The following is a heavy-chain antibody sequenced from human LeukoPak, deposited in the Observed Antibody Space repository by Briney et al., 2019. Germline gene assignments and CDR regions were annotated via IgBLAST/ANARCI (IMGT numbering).Heavy chain of an antibody. J-gene: IGHJ4*02. CDR2: IYNSGST. V-gene: IGHV4-59*01. Sequence: SETLSLTCTVSGDSISSYYWSWIRQPPGKGLEWIGDIYNSGSTNYNPSLKRRVPISVNTSKNRFSLKLSSVTAADTAVYYCARVANRGGRGDSYYFDYWGQGTLVTVSS. CDR1: GDSISSYY. CDR3: ARVANRGGRGDSYYFDY. D-gene: IGHD2-21*02.